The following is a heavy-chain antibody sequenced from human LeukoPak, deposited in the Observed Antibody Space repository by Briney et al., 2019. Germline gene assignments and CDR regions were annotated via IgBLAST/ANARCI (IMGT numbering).Heavy chain of an antibody. J-gene: IGHJ4*02. D-gene: IGHD5-24*01. V-gene: IGHV3-21*01. CDR3: VRGDKRDY. Sequence: KPGGSLRLSCVGFGFTFSDYNLNWVRQAPGKGLEWVSSISRSGGSTYYAESVKGRLTISRDNAESSVHLQVNSLRVEDTAVYYCVRGDKRDYWGQGTLVTVSS. CDR2: ISRSGGST. CDR1: GFTFSDYN.